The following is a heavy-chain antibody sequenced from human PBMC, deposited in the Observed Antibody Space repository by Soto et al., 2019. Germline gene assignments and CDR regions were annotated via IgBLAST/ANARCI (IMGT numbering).Heavy chain of an antibody. CDR1: GYTFTNYF. V-gene: IGHV1-46*01. Sequence: QVPLVQSGAEVKKRGASVKVSCKASGYTFTNYFIHWVRQAPGQGLEWMGIIYPSGGSTRYAQKFQGRVSMTRDTSTSTVYMELSSLRSEDTALYYCARDKSGPIDYWGQGALVTVSS. CDR3: ARDKSGPIDY. D-gene: IGHD3-10*01. J-gene: IGHJ4*02. CDR2: IYPSGGST.